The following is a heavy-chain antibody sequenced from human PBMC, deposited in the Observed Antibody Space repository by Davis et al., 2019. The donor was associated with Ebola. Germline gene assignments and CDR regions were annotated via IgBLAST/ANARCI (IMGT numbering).Heavy chain of an antibody. CDR3: TSLDVGRGS. J-gene: IGHJ4*02. CDR1: GYTFTSYG. CDR2: ISAYNGNT. Sequence: ASVKVSCKASGYTFTSYGISWVRQAPGQGLEWMGWISAYNGNTNYAQKLQGRVTMTTDTSTSTVYMELSSLRYEDTALYYCTSLDVGRGSWGQGTLVTVSS. D-gene: IGHD3-10*01. V-gene: IGHV1-18*01.